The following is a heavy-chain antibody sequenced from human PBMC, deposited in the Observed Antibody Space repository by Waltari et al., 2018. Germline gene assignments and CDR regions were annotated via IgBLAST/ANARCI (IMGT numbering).Heavy chain of an antibody. D-gene: IGHD2-21*01. CDR2: IGSAGYKI. V-gene: IGHV3-74*01. CDR3: ARCGDRGY. CDR1: GFTFSNYW. J-gene: IGHJ4*02. Sequence: EVQLLESGGGLVQPGGSLRLSCAASGFTFSNYWMYWVRQAPGKGLEWVLRIGSAGYKIAYADSGKGRFTTVRDNDKNTLDLHMNSLGAEDTAGYYCARCGDRGYWGQGTLVTVSS.